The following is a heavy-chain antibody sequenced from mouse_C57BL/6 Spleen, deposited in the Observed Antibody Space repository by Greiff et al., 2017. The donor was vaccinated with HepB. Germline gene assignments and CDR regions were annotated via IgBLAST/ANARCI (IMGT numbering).Heavy chain of an antibody. D-gene: IGHD2-2*01. Sequence: QVQLQQSGAELARPGASVKMSCKASGYTFTSYTMLWVKQRPGQGLEWIGYINPSSGYTKYNQKFKDKATLTADKSSSTAYMQLSSLTSEDSAVYYCARAGGDGYDGLGFAYWGQGTLVTVSA. CDR2: INPSSGYT. V-gene: IGHV1-4*01. CDR3: ARAGGDGYDGLGFAY. CDR1: GYTFTSYT. J-gene: IGHJ3*01.